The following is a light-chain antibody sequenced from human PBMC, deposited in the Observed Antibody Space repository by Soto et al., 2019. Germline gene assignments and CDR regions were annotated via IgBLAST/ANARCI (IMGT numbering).Light chain of an antibody. V-gene: IGLV2-14*01. CDR1: SSDVGGYNY. CDR3: SSYTRSSTPYV. Sequence: QSVLTQPASVSGSPEQSITISCTGTSSDVGGYNYVSWYQQHPGKAPKLMIYDVSNRPSGVSNRFSGSKSGNTASLTISGLQAEDEADYYCSSYTRSSTPYVFGTGTKVTVL. J-gene: IGLJ1*01. CDR2: DVS.